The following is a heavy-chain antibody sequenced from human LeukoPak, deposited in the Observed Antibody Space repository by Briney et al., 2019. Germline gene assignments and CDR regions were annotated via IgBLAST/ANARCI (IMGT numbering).Heavy chain of an antibody. CDR1: GFAFSSYG. J-gene: IGHJ4*02. CDR2: VSGSGRYT. Sequence: GGSLRLSCAASGFAFSSYGMSWVRQAPGKGLEWVSSVSGSGRYTFYGDSVKGRFTLSRDNSKNTLYLQMNSLRAEDTAVYYCAKRADTDSSVYRRYYFEYWGQGTLVTVSS. V-gene: IGHV3-23*01. CDR3: AKRADTDSSVYRRYYFEY. D-gene: IGHD5-18*01.